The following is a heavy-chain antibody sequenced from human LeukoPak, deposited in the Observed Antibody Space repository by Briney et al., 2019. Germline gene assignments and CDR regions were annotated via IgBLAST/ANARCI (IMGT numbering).Heavy chain of an antibody. Sequence: SESLSLTCTVSGGSISSYYWSWIRQPPGKGREWNGYIYYSGSTNYNPSLKSRVTISVDTSKNQFSLKLSSVTAADTAVYYCAREYWNWNYVSSYYYYGMDVWGQGTTVTVSS. CDR2: IYYSGST. CDR3: AREYWNWNYVSSYYYYGMDV. J-gene: IGHJ6*02. D-gene: IGHD1-7*01. CDR1: GGSISSYY. V-gene: IGHV4-59*01.